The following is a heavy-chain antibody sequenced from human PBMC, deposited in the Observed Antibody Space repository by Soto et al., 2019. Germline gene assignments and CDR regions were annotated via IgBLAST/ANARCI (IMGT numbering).Heavy chain of an antibody. Sequence: QVQLVQSGAEVKKPGASVKVSCKTSGYTFINYDINWVRQAPGKGLEWMGLMNPKSGKTGYAQKFQGRVSMTRDTYTSTAYMELNSLSSEATATYYCSRTPGDYWGQGPMVTVSS. CDR3: SRTPGDY. J-gene: IGHJ4*02. CDR1: GYTFINYD. V-gene: IGHV1-8*01. CDR2: MNPKSGKT.